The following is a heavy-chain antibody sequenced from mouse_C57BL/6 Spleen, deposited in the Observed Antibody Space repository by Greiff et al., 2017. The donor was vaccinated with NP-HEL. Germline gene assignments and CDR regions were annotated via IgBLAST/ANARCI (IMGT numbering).Heavy chain of an antibody. Sequence: VQLQQPGAELVMPGASVKLSCKASGYTFTSYWMHWVKQRPGQGLEWIGEIDPSDSYTNYNQKFEGKSTLTVDKSSSTAYMQLSSLTSEDSAVYYCARRGTGTGFDYWGQGTTLTVSS. CDR2: IDPSDSYT. CDR3: ARRGTGTGFDY. V-gene: IGHV1-69*01. J-gene: IGHJ2*01. CDR1: GYTFTSYW. D-gene: IGHD4-1*01.